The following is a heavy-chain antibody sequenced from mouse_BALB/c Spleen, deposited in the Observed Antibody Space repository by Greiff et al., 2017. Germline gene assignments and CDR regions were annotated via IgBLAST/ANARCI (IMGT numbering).Heavy chain of an antibody. Sequence: EVQLQQSGTVLARPGASVKMSCKASGYSFTSYWMHWVKQRPGQGLEWIGAIYPGNSDTSYNQKFKGKAKLTAVTSASTAYMELSSLTNEDSAVYYCTRGTTVVATRYWGQGTTLTVSS. CDR2: IYPGNSDT. J-gene: IGHJ2*01. CDR1: GYSFTSYW. D-gene: IGHD1-1*01. V-gene: IGHV1-5*01. CDR3: TRGTTVVATRY.